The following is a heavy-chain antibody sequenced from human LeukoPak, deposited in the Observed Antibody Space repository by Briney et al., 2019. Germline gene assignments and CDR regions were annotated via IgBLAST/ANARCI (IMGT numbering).Heavy chain of an antibody. V-gene: IGHV3-9*01. J-gene: IGHJ4*02. CDR3: AKDKSSGGSGSYYNSFYYFDY. CDR2: ISWNSGSI. Sequence: TGGSLRLSCAASGFTFDDYAMHWVRQAPGKGLEWVSGISWNSGSIGYADSVKGRFTISRDNAKNSLYLQMNSLRAEDTALYYCAKDKSSGGSGSYYNSFYYFDYWGQGTLVTVSS. D-gene: IGHD3-10*01. CDR1: GFTFDDYA.